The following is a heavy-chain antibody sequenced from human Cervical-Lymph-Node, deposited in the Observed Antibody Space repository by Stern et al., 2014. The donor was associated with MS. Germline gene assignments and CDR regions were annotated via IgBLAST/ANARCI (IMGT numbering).Heavy chain of an antibody. Sequence: QLQLQESGPGLVKPSQTLSLTCNVSGDSITRGDYYWSWIRQPPGKGLAWLGDIYHSGITFYNPSLKSRITISMERAKNQFSLKLSTVTAADTAVYYCARDVYQPSLYSYNMDVWGHGTTVTVSS. CDR3: ARDVYQPSLYSYNMDV. J-gene: IGHJ6*02. CDR2: IYHSGIT. D-gene: IGHD2-2*01. V-gene: IGHV4-30-4*01. CDR1: GDSITRGDYY.